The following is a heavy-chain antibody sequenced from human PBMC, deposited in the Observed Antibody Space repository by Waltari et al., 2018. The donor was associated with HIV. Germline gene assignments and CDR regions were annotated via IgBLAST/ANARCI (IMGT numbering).Heavy chain of an antibody. CDR1: GFTFRSYW. CDR2: IKQDGSEK. Sequence: EVQLVESGGGLVQPGGSLSLSCAASGFTFRSYWMRWVRQAPGEGLGWVANIKQDGSEKYYVGSVKGRFTIPRDNAKNSLYLQMNSLSAEDTAVYYCARDMGGYWGQGTLVTVSS. J-gene: IGHJ4*02. D-gene: IGHD3-16*01. CDR3: ARDMGGY. V-gene: IGHV3-7*01.